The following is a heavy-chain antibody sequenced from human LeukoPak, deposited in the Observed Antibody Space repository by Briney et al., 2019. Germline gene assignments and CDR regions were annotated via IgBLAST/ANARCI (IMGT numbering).Heavy chain of an antibody. V-gene: IGHV1-24*01. CDR3: ATGVIVDIVATTNGCDDY. CDR1: GYTFTELS. CDR2: FDPEDGET. J-gene: IGHJ4*02. Sequence: ASVKVSCKVSGYTFTELSMHWVRQAPGKGLEWMGGFDPEDGETIYAQKFQGRVTMTEDTSTDTAYMELSSLRSEDTAVYYCATGVIVDIVATTNGCDDYWGQRTLVTVSS. D-gene: IGHD5-12*01.